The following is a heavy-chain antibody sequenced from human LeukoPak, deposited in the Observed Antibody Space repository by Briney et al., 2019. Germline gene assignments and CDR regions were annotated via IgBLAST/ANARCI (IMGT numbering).Heavy chain of an antibody. CDR2: IYYSGST. CDR3: ARRGSFVVVVAATPDRYNWFDP. D-gene: IGHD2-15*01. V-gene: IGHV4-31*03. Sequence: PSETLSLTCTVSGGSISSGGYYWSWIRQHPGKGLEWIGYIYYSGSTNYNPSLKSRVTISVDTSKNQFSLKLSSVTAADTAVYYCARRGSFVVVVAATPDRYNWFDPWGQGTLVTVSS. CDR1: GGSISSGGYY. J-gene: IGHJ5*02.